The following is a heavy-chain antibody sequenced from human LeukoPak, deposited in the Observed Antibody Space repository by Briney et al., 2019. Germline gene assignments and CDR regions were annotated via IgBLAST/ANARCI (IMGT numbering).Heavy chain of an antibody. V-gene: IGHV3-30*04. CDR1: GFTFSSYA. CDR3: ARDPRPRYCSGGSCYFNWFDP. Sequence: PGRSLRLSCAASGFTFSSYAMHWVRQAPGKGLEWVAVISYDGSNKYYADSEGRFTISRDNSKNTLYLQMNSLRAEDTAVYYCARDPRPRYCSGGSCYFNWFDPWGQGTLVTVSS. D-gene: IGHD2-15*01. CDR2: ISYDGSNK. J-gene: IGHJ5*02.